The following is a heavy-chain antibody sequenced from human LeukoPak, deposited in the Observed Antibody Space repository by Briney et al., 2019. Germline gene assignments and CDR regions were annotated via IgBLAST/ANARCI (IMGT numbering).Heavy chain of an antibody. CDR3: ARAYSSSWYYFDY. CDR2: IYYSGRT. CDR1: GGSISSRSYY. D-gene: IGHD6-13*01. J-gene: IGHJ4*02. V-gene: IGHV4-39*01. Sequence: SETLSLTCTVSGGSISSRSYYWGWIRQPPGKGLEGIGSIYYSGRTYYNPSLKSRVTISVDTSKNQFSLKLSSVTAADTAVYYCARAYSSSWYYFDYWGQGTLVTVSS.